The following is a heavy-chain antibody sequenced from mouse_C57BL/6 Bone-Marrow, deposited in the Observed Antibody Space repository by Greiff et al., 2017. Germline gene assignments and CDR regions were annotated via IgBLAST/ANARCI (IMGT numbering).Heavy chain of an antibody. J-gene: IGHJ1*03. D-gene: IGHD1-1*01. CDR2: ISNLAYSI. CDR3: ARQRVYYGSSDGYFDV. V-gene: IGHV5-15*01. Sequence: EVKLVESGGGLVQPGGSLKLSCAASGFTFSDYGMAWVRQAPRKGPEWVAFISNLAYSIYYADTVTGRFTISRENAKNTLYLEMSSLRSEDTAMYYCARQRVYYGSSDGYFDVWGTGTTVTVSS. CDR1: GFTFSDYG.